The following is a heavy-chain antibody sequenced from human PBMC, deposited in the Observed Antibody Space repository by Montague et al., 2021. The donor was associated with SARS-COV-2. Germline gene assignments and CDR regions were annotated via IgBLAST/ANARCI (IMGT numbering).Heavy chain of an antibody. CDR2: IFYTGSK. J-gene: IGHJ4*02. CDR1: GGSTSNDY. D-gene: IGHD2-15*01. Sequence: SETLSLTCSVSGGSTSNDYWPWIRQSPGKGLQWYGYIFYTGSKKFNPSLKTRVSMSLDASKNHFSLRLSAVTAADTARYYCARAQNICFIANCVNYFDLWGLGALVTVST. V-gene: IGHV4-59*13. CDR3: ARAQNICFIANCVNYFDL.